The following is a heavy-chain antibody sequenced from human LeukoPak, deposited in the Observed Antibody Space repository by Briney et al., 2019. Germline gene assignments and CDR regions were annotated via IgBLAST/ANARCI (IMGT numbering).Heavy chain of an antibody. J-gene: IGHJ6*02. D-gene: IGHD2-2*01. CDR1: GGSFNGYS. CDR2: INHSGGT. V-gene: IGHV4-34*01. CDR3: ARVCLWGGSCYVYYNGMDV. Sequence: SETLSLTCAVYGGSFNGYSWSWIRQPPGKGVEWSGEINHSGGTNYNPSLKSRVTISVDTSKNQFSLKLRSVTAADTAVYYCARVCLWGGSCYVYYNGMDVWGQGTTVTVSS.